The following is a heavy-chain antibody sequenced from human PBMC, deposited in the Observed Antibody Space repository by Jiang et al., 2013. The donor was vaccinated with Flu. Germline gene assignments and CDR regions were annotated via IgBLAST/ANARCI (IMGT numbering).Heavy chain of an antibody. J-gene: IGHJ3*02. D-gene: IGHD3-22*01. Sequence: VQLLESGGGLVKPGGSLRLSCAASGFTFSSYSMNWVRQAPGKGLEWVSSISSSSSYIYYADSVKGRFTISRDNAKNSLYLQMNSLRAEDTAVYYCARDKVAMIVVQTGAFDIWGQGTMVTVSS. CDR1: GFTFSSYS. CDR2: ISSSSSYI. V-gene: IGHV3-21*01. CDR3: ARDKVAMIVVQTGAFDI.